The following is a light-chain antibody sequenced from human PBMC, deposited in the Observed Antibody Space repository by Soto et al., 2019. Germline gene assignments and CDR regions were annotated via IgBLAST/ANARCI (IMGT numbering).Light chain of an antibody. Sequence: EKVMTQSPAALSVSPGERATLSCRASQSVNSNLAWYQQKAGHAPRLLLYGASTRATGIPARFSGSASGTEFTLTLSSLQSEDSAVYYCQQYNDWPLTFGGGTKVEIK. V-gene: IGKV3-15*01. CDR1: QSVNSN. J-gene: IGKJ4*01. CDR3: QQYNDWPLT. CDR2: GAS.